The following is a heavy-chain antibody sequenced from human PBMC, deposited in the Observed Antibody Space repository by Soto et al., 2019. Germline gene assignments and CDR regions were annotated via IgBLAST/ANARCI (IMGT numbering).Heavy chain of an antibody. CDR1: GGSFSGYY. CDR2: INHSGST. J-gene: IGHJ6*03. CDR3: ARVVVAGTFYMDV. V-gene: IGHV4-34*01. D-gene: IGHD6-19*01. Sequence: PSETLSLTCAVYGGSFSGYYWSWIRQPPGKGLEWIGEINHSGSTNYNPSLKSRVTISVDTSKNQSSLKLSSVTAADTAVYYCARVVVAGTFYMDVWGKGTTVTVSS.